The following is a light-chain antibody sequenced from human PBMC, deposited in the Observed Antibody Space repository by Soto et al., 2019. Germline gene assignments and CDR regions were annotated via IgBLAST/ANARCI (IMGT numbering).Light chain of an antibody. CDR2: NVS. J-gene: IGLJ3*02. V-gene: IGLV2-14*03. CDR3: SSYTNTSTLV. CDR1: SSNVGADNL. Sequence: QSALTQPASVSGSPGQTITISCTGTSSNVGADNLVSWYQQHPGRATKLFIFNVSDRPSGVSNRFSGSKSGNTASLTICGLQAEDEAFYYCSSYTNTSTLVFGGGTKLTVL.